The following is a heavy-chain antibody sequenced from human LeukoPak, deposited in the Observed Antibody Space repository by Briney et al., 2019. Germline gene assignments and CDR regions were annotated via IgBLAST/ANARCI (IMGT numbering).Heavy chain of an antibody. CDR1: GDSVTSGTFY. Sequence: SETLSLTCTVSGDSVTSGTFYWAWLRQPPGKGLEWIATVYYTGSTYYNPSLKSRVTISIDTSKNQFSLTLRSVVAPGTALYYCARHSGSGSLSRPFDPWGQGTLVTVSS. V-gene: IGHV4-39*01. D-gene: IGHD3-10*01. CDR3: ARHSGSGSLSRPFDP. CDR2: VYYTGST. J-gene: IGHJ5*02.